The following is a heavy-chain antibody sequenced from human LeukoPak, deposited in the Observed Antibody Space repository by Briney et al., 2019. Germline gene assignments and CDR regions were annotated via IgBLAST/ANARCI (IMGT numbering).Heavy chain of an antibody. CDR2: IKGNGLTT. V-gene: IGHV3-11*04. CDR1: GFTFSDYY. CDR3: ARGALSKLRYFDWFSPNFDY. D-gene: IGHD3-9*01. J-gene: IGHJ4*02. Sequence: GGSLRLSCAASGFTFSDYYMTWIRQAPGKGLEWLSHIKGNGLTTYYADSVKGRFTISRDNARNSLFLQMNSLRADDTAIYYCARGALSKLRYFDWFSPNFDYWGQGTLVTVSS.